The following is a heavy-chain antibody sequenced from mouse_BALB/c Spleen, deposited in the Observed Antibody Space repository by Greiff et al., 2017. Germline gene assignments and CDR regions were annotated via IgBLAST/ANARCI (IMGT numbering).Heavy chain of an antibody. CDR3: ARQDMIPGAMDY. Sequence: QVQLQQSGAELAKPGASVKMSCKASGYTFTSYWMHWVKQRPGQGLEWIGYINPSTGYTEYNQKFKDKATLTADKSSSTAYMQLSSLTSEDSAVYYCARQDMIPGAMDYWGQGTSVTVSS. V-gene: IGHV1-7*01. D-gene: IGHD2-3*01. CDR1: GYTFTSYW. J-gene: IGHJ4*01. CDR2: INPSTGYT.